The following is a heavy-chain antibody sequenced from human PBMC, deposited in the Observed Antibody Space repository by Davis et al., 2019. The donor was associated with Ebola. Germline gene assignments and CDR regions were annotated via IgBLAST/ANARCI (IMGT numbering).Heavy chain of an antibody. Sequence: AASVKVSCKASGYTFTIYGISWVRQAPGQGLEWMGWINAYNVNTNYAQKLQGRVTMTTDTSTSSAYMELRSLRSDDTAVYYCARMAAAGTKLDVWGQGTTVTVSS. D-gene: IGHD6-13*01. CDR3: ARMAAAGTKLDV. J-gene: IGHJ6*02. V-gene: IGHV1-18*04. CDR2: INAYNVNT. CDR1: GYTFTIYG.